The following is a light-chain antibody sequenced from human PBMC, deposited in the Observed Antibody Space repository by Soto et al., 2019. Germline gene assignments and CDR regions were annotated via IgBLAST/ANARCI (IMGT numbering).Light chain of an antibody. CDR1: SSNIGSNY. J-gene: IGLJ2*01. Sequence: QPVLTQLPSASGTPGQRVTISCSGSSSNIGSNYVYWYQQLPGTAPKLLIYRNNQRPSGVPDRFSGSKSGPSASLAISGVRSEDEADYYCTAWDDTLRGPLFGGGTKLTVL. CDR2: RNN. CDR3: TAWDDTLRGPL. V-gene: IGLV1-47*01.